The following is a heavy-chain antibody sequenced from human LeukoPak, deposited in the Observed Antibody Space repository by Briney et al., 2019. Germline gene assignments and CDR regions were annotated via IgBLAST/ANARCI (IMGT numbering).Heavy chain of an antibody. CDR2: IWYDGGNE. Sequence: PGGSLRLSCAASGFTFSDYGLHWVRQAPGKGLEWVAVIWYDGGNEYYADSVKGRFTISRDNAKNSLYLQMNSLRAEDTAVYYCARAQSRFDYWGQGTLITVSS. CDR3: ARAQSRFDY. V-gene: IGHV3-33*01. CDR1: GFTFSDYG. J-gene: IGHJ4*02.